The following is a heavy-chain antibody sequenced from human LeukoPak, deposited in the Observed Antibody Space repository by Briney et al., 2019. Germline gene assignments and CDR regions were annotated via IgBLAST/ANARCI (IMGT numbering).Heavy chain of an antibody. J-gene: IGHJ3*02. Sequence: ASVKVSCKAFGYTFTNYGITWVRQVPGQGLEWMGRTSSYNGQTNYVQKFKDRVAMSADPSTNTAYMELRSLRSDDMAIYYCARDPPREATIWAFDIWGQGTMVTVSA. V-gene: IGHV1-18*03. CDR1: GYTFTNYG. CDR2: TSSYNGQT. CDR3: ARDPPREATIWAFDI.